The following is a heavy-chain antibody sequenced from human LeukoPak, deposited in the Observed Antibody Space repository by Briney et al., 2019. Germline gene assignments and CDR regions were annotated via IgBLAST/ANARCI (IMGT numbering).Heavy chain of an antibody. CDR3: ARDRGWGGAEYFQH. CDR2: ISAYNGNT. CDR1: GYTFTSYG. D-gene: IGHD6-19*01. Sequence: AASVKVSCKASGYTFTSYGISWVRQAPGQGLEWMGWISAYNGNTNYAQKVQGRVTMTTDKSTSTAYMELRSLRSDDTAVYYCARDRGWGGAEYFQHWGQGTLVTVSS. J-gene: IGHJ1*01. V-gene: IGHV1-18*01.